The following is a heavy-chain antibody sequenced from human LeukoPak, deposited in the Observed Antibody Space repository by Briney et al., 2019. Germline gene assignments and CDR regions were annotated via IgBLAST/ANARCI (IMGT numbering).Heavy chain of an antibody. V-gene: IGHV3-48*03. CDR3: ARDIGWLRGDDAFDL. CDR1: GFTFSSYE. D-gene: IGHD5-12*01. CDR2: ISSSGSTI. Sequence: GWSLRLSCAASGFTFSSYEMNWVRQAPGKGLEWVSYISSSGSTIYYADSVKGRFTISRDNAKNSLYLQMNSLRAEDTAVYYCARDIGWLRGDDAFDLWPQGTMVSVS. J-gene: IGHJ3*01.